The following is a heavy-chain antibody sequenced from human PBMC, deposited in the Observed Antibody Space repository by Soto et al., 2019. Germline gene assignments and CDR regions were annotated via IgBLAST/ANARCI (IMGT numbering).Heavy chain of an antibody. J-gene: IGHJ4*02. D-gene: IGHD2-2*01. CDR1: GFTFSSYT. CDR2: ISGSGAGT. V-gene: IGHV3-23*01. CDR3: AKVNTSPVHFDY. Sequence: EVQLLESGGGLVQPGGSLRLSCAASGFTFSSYTMSWVRQAPGKGLEWVSAISGSGAGTYYADSVKGRFTISRDNSKNTLYLQMNSLRAEDTAVYYCAKVNTSPVHFDYWGQGTLVTVSS.